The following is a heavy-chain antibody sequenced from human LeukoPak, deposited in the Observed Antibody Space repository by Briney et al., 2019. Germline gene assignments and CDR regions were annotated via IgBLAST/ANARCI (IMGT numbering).Heavy chain of an antibody. CDR1: GGSISSCDYY. J-gene: IGHJ4*02. CDR2: IYYSGST. D-gene: IGHD4-17*01. CDR3: ARAATVTTPYYLDY. Sequence: SQTLSLTCTVSGGSISSCDYYWSWIRQPPGKGLEWIGYIYYSGSTYYNPSLKSRVTISVDTSKNQFSLKLSSVTAADTAVYYCARAATVTTPYYLDYWGQGTLVTVSS. V-gene: IGHV4-30-4*01.